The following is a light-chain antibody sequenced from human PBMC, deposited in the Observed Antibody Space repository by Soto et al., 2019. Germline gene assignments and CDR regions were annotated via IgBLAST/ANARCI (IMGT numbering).Light chain of an antibody. CDR1: SNDVGAYDL. J-gene: IGLJ1*01. V-gene: IGLV2-23*01. CDR3: CSYAGSRTLFV. Sequence: QSVLTQPASVSGCPGQSITISCTGTSNDVGAYDLVSWYQHHPGKAPKCIIYEDSKRPSGVSNRFSGSKSGNTASLTISGLQAGDEGYYYCCSYAGSRTLFVFGTGTKVTVL. CDR2: EDS.